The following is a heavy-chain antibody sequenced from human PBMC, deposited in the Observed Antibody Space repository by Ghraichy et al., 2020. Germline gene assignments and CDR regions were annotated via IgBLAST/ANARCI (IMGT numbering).Heavy chain of an antibody. CDR2: IYYSGST. CDR1: GGSISSSSYY. Sequence: SETLSLTCTVSGGSISSSSYYWGWIRQPPGKGLEWIGSIYYSGSTYYNPSLKSRVTISVDTSKNQFSLKLSSVTAADTAVYYCARHPTYSGSYLGKPYWYFDLWGRGTLVTVSS. J-gene: IGHJ2*01. CDR3: ARHPTYSGSYLGKPYWYFDL. D-gene: IGHD1-26*01. V-gene: IGHV4-39*01.